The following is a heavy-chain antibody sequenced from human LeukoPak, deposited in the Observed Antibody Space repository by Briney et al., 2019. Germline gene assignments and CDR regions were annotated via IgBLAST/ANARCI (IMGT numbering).Heavy chain of an antibody. J-gene: IGHJ3*01. V-gene: IGHV4-4*07. CDR3: ARNQAVAANRGASDV. D-gene: IGHD6-19*01. CDR1: GGSISTHY. CDR2: ISTTGST. Sequence: SETLSLTCTVSGGSISTHYWSWIRQPAGKGLEWIGRISTTGSTNYNPSLKSRVTISVDTSKNQFSLKLDSVTEIDTAMYYCARNQAVAANRGASDVWGQGTMVTVSS.